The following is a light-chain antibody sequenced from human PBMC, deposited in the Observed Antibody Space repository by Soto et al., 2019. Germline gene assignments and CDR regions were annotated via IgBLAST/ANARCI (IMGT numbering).Light chain of an antibody. CDR1: SSDVGGYNY. CDR3: CSYPGV. V-gene: IGLV2-11*01. Sequence: QSALTQPRSVSGSPGQSVTISCTGTSSDVGGYNYVSWYQQHPGKAPKLMIYDVSKRPSGVPDRFSGSKSGNTASLTISGLQAEDEADYYCCSYPGVFGGGTKLTVL. J-gene: IGLJ2*01. CDR2: DVS.